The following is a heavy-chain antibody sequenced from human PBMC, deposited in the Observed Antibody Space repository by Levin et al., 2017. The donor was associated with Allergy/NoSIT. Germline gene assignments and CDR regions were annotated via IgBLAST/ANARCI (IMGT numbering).Heavy chain of an antibody. Sequence: LSLTCAASGFTFDDYGMSWVRQAPGKGLEWVSGINWNGGSTGYADSVKGRFTISRDNAKNSLYLQMNSLRAEDTALYYCARLAYSSGWYNFDYWGQGTLVTVSS. J-gene: IGHJ4*02. CDR2: INWNGGST. D-gene: IGHD6-19*01. CDR3: ARLAYSSGWYNFDY. CDR1: GFTFDDYG. V-gene: IGHV3-20*04.